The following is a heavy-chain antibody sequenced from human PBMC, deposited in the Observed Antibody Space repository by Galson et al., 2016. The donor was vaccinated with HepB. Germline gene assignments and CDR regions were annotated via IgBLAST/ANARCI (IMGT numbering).Heavy chain of an antibody. Sequence: SLRLSCAASGFTFSDYYMSWIRQAPGKGLEWVSYISSSSTTMYYADSVEGRFTISRDNAKRSLDLQLNSLRVEDTAVYYCARGKSHKSNSYDGMDVWGQGTTVTVA. V-gene: IGHV3-11*01. CDR2: ISSSSTTM. CDR3: ARGKSHKSNSYDGMDV. CDR1: GFTFSDYY. D-gene: IGHD3-3*01. J-gene: IGHJ6*02.